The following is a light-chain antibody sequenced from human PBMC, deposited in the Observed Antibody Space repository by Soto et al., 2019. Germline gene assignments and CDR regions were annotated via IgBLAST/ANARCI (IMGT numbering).Light chain of an antibody. Sequence: EIVLTQSPGTLSLSPGERATLSCRASQSVSSSYLAWYQQKPGQAPRLLIYGASSRATGIPDRFSGSGSGTDXTLTISRLEXXAFAVYYCQQYGSSPWTFGQGTKVEIK. CDR3: QQYGSSPWT. J-gene: IGKJ1*01. CDR1: QSVSSSY. CDR2: GAS. V-gene: IGKV3-20*01.